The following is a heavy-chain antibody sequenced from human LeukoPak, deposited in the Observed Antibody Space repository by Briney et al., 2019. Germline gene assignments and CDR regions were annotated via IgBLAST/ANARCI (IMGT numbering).Heavy chain of an antibody. Sequence: QAGGSLRLSCAASGFTFSNYAMHWVRQAPGKGLEWVSTISSGGSFQYYADSVKGRFTISSDNSKNTLYLQLNSLRGEDTAIYYCARDSTYYYESGSSGPHYLDNWGQGTLVTVSS. V-gene: IGHV3-30*01. CDR1: GFTFSNYA. CDR3: ARDSTYYYESGSSGPHYLDN. J-gene: IGHJ4*02. D-gene: IGHD3-10*01. CDR2: ISSGGSFQ.